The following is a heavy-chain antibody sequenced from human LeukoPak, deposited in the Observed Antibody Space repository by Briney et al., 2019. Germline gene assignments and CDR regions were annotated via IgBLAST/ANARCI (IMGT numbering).Heavy chain of an antibody. CDR2: IYSGGST. J-gene: IGHJ4*02. Sequence: GGSLRLSCAASGFTVSSNYMSWVRQAPGKGLEWVSVIYSGGSTYYADSVKGRFTISRDNSKNTLYLQMNSLRAEDTAVYYCAREGRCGGDCYYDYWGQGTLVTVSS. CDR3: AREGRCGGDCYYDY. CDR1: GFTVSSNY. V-gene: IGHV3-53*01. D-gene: IGHD2-21*02.